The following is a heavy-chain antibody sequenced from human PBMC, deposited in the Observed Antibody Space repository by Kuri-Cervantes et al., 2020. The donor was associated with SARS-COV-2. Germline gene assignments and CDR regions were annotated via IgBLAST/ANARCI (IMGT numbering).Heavy chain of an antibody. CDR1: GYSISSGYH. J-gene: IGHJ4*02. D-gene: IGHD2-2*01. V-gene: IGHV4-38-2*02. CDR2: IYYSGST. CDR3: ASEYSTTTFRPAGNSYNKYFDY. Sequence: GSLRLSCTVSGYSISSGYHWGWIRQSPGKGLEWIGSIYYSGSTFYSPSLMSRVTISVDTSKNQFSLELTSVTAAGTAIYYCASEYSTTTFRPAGNSYNKYFDYWGQGTQVTVSS.